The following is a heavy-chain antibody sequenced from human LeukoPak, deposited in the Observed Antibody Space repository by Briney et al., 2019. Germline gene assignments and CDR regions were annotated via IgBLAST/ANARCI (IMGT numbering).Heavy chain of an antibody. V-gene: IGHV3-30*02. Sequence: GGSLRLSCAASGFTFSSYGMHWVRQAPGKGLEWVAFIRYDGSNKYYVDSVKGRFTISRDNSKNTLYLQMNSLRAEDTAVYYCARDGTAAGLYFDLWGQGTLVTVSS. CDR3: ARDGTAAGLYFDL. J-gene: IGHJ4*01. D-gene: IGHD6-13*01. CDR2: IRYDGSNK. CDR1: GFTFSSYG.